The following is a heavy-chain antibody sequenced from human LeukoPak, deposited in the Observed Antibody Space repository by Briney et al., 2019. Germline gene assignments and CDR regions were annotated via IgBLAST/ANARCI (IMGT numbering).Heavy chain of an antibody. V-gene: IGHV4-34*01. CDR3: ARWGVFYYYYYMDV. D-gene: IGHD3-16*01. J-gene: IGHJ6*03. Sequence: SETLSLTCAVYGGSFSGYCWSWIRQPPGKGLEWIGEINHSGSTNYNPSLKSRVTISVDTSKNQFSLKLSSVTAADTAVYYCARWGVFYYYYYMDVWGKGTTVTVSS. CDR1: GGSFSGYC. CDR2: INHSGST.